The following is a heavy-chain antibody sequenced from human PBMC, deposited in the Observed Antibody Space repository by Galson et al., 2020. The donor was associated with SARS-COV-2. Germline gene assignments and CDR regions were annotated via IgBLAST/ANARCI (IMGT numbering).Heavy chain of an antibody. CDR2: IYYSGST. J-gene: IGHJ4*02. CDR1: GGSISSGGYY. Sequence: SETLSLTCTVSGGSISSGGYYWSWIRQHPGKGLEWIGYIYYSGSTYYNPSLKSRVTISVDTSKNQFSLKLSSVTAADTAVYYCAGAPLQYQLHTFFDYWGQGTLVTVSS. D-gene: IGHD4-4*01. CDR3: AGAPLQYQLHTFFDY. V-gene: IGHV4-31*03.